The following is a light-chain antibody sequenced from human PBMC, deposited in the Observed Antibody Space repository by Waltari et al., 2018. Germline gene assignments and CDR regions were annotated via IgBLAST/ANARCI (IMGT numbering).Light chain of an antibody. J-gene: IGKJ1*01. CDR3: QQSYNTPPVT. Sequence: DILMTQSPSSLSASVGDRVTITCRASQSISNCLNWYQQKPGKVPNLLIYAASSLETGVPSRFSGSGSGTDFTLTISSLQPDDFGTYYCQQSYNTPPVTFGPGTKVDIK. V-gene: IGKV1-39*01. CDR2: AAS. CDR1: QSISNC.